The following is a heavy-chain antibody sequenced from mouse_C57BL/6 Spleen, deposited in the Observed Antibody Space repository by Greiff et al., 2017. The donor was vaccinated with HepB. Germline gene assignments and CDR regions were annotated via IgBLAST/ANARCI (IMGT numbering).Heavy chain of an antibody. CDR2: IRSKSNNYAT. CDR1: GFSFNTYA. CDR3: VRHGGLLHYYAMDY. D-gene: IGHD2-3*01. J-gene: IGHJ4*01. V-gene: IGHV10-1*01. Sequence: EVKLMESGGGLVQPKGSLKLSCAASGFSFNTYAMNWVRQAPGKGLEWVARIRSKSNNYATYYADSVKDRFTISRDDSESMLYLQMNNLKTEDTAMYYCVRHGGLLHYYAMDYWGQGTSVTVSS.